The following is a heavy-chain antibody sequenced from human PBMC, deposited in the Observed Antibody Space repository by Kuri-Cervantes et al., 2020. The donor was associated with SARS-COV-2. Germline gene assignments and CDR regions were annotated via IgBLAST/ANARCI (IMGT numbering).Heavy chain of an antibody. CDR1: GGSISSSNW. J-gene: IGHJ4*02. Sequence: GSLRLSCAVSGGSISSSNWWSWVRQPPGKGLEWIGEIYHSGSTNYNPSLKSRVTISVDTSKHQLSLKLSSVTAADTAVYYCAGSPGGVFDCWGQGTLVTVSS. CDR3: AGSPGGVFDC. D-gene: IGHD3-16*01. V-gene: IGHV4-4*02. CDR2: IYHSGST.